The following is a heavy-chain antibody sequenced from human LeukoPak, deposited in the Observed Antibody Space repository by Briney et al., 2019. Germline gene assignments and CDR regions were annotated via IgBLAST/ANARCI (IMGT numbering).Heavy chain of an antibody. D-gene: IGHD4-11*01. Sequence: SSETLSFTCTVSGGSISSYYWSWIWQPPGKGLEWIGYIYYGGSTNYNPSLKSRVTISVDTSKNQFSLKLSSVTAADTAVYYCARLLRYSNYYYYGMDVWGQGTTVTVSS. CDR2: IYYGGST. J-gene: IGHJ6*02. V-gene: IGHV4-59*08. CDR3: ARLLRYSNYYYYGMDV. CDR1: GGSISSYY.